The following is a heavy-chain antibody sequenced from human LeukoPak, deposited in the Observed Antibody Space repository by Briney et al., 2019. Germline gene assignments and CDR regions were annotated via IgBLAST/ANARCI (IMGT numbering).Heavy chain of an antibody. CDR1: GVSISSGDYY. J-gene: IGHJ4*02. CDR3: ARGPNYVWGGYRYFDY. CDR2: IYYSGST. Sequence: SETLSLTCTVSGVSISSGDYYWSWIRQPPGKGLEWIGYIYYSGSTYYNPSLKSRVTISVDTSRNQFSLKLNSVTVADTAVYYCARGPNYVWGGYRYFDYWGQGILVTVSS. V-gene: IGHV4-30-4*01. D-gene: IGHD3-16*02.